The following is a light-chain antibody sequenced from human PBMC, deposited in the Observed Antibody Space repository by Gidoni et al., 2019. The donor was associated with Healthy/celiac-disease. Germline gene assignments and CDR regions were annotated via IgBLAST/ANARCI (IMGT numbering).Light chain of an antibody. Sequence: DIQMPQSPSSLSASVGDRVTITCRASQSISSYLNWYQQKPGKAPKLLIYTASSLQSGVPSRFSGSGSGTDFTLTISGLRTEDFATYYCQQSYITPYTFGQGTKLEIK. CDR3: QQSYITPYT. CDR2: TAS. J-gene: IGKJ2*01. CDR1: QSISSY. V-gene: IGKV1-39*01.